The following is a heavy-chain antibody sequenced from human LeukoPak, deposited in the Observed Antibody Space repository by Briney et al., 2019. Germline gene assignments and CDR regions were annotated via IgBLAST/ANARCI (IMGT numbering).Heavy chain of an antibody. D-gene: IGHD3-10*01. J-gene: IGHJ5*02. Sequence: PSETLSLTCTVSGGSISSYYWSWIRQPPGKGLEWIGYIYYSGSTNYNPSLKSRVTISVDTSKNQFSLKLSSVTAADTAVYYCARAGRFGDWFDPWGQGTLVTVSS. CDR2: IYYSGST. CDR1: GGSISSYY. V-gene: IGHV4-59*01. CDR3: ARAGRFGDWFDP.